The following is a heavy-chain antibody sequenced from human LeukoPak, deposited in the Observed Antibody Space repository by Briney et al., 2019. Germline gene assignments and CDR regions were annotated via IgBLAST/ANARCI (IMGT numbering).Heavy chain of an antibody. Sequence: SETLSLTCTVSGGSISSYYWSWIRQPPGKGLEWIGYIYYSGSTNYNPSLKSRVTISVDTSKNQFSLKLSSVTAADTAVYYCARGPNGYNYAFDYWGQGTLVTVSS. CDR1: GGSISSYY. V-gene: IGHV4-59*01. J-gene: IGHJ4*02. D-gene: IGHD5-18*01. CDR3: ARGPNGYNYAFDY. CDR2: IYYSGST.